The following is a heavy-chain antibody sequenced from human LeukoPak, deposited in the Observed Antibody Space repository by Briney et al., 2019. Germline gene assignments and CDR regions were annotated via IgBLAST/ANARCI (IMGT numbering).Heavy chain of an antibody. V-gene: IGHV3-21*01. CDR2: LSGGSDYI. Sequence: PGGSLRLSCAASGFTFSSYNMYWVRQAPGKGLEWVSSLSGGSDYIFYADPVKGRFTVSRDNARNALYLQMNSLRAEDTAVYYCAGPCSGGSCHGGYWGQGTLVTVSS. CDR1: GFTFSSYN. D-gene: IGHD2-15*01. J-gene: IGHJ4*02. CDR3: AGPCSGGSCHGGY.